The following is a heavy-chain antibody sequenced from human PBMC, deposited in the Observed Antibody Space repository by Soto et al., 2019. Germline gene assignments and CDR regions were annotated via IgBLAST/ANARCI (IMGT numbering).Heavy chain of an antibody. D-gene: IGHD2-2*01. CDR2: ISSSNSI. Sequence: EVQLVESGGGLVQPGGSLSLSCAASGFTFSSYSMNWVRQAPGKGLEWLSYISSSNSIYYADSVKGRFTISRDNAENSLYLQMSSLRAEDTAVYYCTRGDVVVPTASPRNWFDPWGQGTLVTVSS. J-gene: IGHJ5*02. CDR1: GFTFSSYS. V-gene: IGHV3-48*01. CDR3: TRGDVVVPTASPRNWFDP.